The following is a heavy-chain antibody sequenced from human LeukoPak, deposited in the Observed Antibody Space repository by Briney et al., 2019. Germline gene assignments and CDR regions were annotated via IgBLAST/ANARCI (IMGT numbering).Heavy chain of an antibody. Sequence: ASVKVSCKASGGTFSSYAISWVRQAPGQGLEWMGWISAYNGNTNYAQKLQGRVTMTTDTSTSTAYMELRSLRSDDTAVYYCARRWRHIVVVTGLGDAFDIWGQGTMVTVSS. D-gene: IGHD2-21*02. J-gene: IGHJ3*02. CDR2: ISAYNGNT. V-gene: IGHV1-18*01. CDR1: GGTFSSYA. CDR3: ARRWRHIVVVTGLGDAFDI.